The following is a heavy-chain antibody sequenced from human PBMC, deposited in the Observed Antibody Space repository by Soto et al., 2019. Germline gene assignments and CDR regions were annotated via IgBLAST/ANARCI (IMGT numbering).Heavy chain of an antibody. V-gene: IGHV4-59*01. CDR1: GGSISSYY. D-gene: IGHD5-12*01. J-gene: IGHJ4*02. CDR3: ARGGYTSIDY. CDR2: MYYSGST. Sequence: QVQLQESGPGLVKPSETLSLTCTVSGGSISSYYWTWIRQPPGKGLEWIGYMYYSGSTNYNPSLKSRVAISVDTSKNQLSLKLSSVTAADTAVYYWARGGYTSIDYWGQGTLVTVAS.